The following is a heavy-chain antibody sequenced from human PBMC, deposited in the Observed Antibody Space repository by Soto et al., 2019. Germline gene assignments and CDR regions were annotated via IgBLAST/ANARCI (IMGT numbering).Heavy chain of an antibody. CDR1: GGTFSSYA. CDR2: IIPIFGTA. V-gene: IGHV1-69*13. D-gene: IGHD6-25*01. J-gene: IGHJ5*02. CDR3: ARDNSAAAWFDP. Sequence: SVKVSCKASGGTFSSYAISWVRQAPGQGLEWMGGIIPIFGTANYAQKFQGRVTITADESTSTAYMELSSLRSEDTAVYYCARDNSAAAWFDPWGQGALVTVSS.